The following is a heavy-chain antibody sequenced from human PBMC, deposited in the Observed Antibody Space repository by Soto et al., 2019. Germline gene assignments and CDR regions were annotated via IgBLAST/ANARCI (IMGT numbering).Heavy chain of an antibody. J-gene: IGHJ4*02. D-gene: IGHD3-22*01. V-gene: IGHV1-69*13. CDR2: ITPMFGTP. Sequence: SVKVSCKASGGTFSGYTITWVRQAPGQGLEWMGGITPMFGTPNYAQKFQGRVTITADESTSTAYMELSSLRSEDTAMYYCARDGTLYDSSAYYYLYWGQGTLVTVSS. CDR3: ARDGTLYDSSAYYYLY. CDR1: GGTFSGYT.